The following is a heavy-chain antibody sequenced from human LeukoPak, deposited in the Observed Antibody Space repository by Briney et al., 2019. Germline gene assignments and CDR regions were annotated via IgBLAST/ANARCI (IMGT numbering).Heavy chain of an antibody. CDR1: GYTFTSYA. J-gene: IGHJ4*02. D-gene: IGHD3-22*01. CDR3: ARALYDSSGLIFDY. Sequence: RASVKVSCKASGYTFTSYAMNWVRQAPGQGLEWMGWISAYNGNTNYAQKLQGRVTMTTDTSTSTAYMELRSLRSDDTAVYYCARALYDSSGLIFDYWGQGTLVTVSS. CDR2: ISAYNGNT. V-gene: IGHV1-18*01.